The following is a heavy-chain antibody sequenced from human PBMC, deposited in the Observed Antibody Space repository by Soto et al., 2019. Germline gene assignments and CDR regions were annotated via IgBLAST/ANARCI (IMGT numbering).Heavy chain of an antibody. V-gene: IGHV1-69*13. Sequence: SVKVSCKASGGTFSSYAISWVRQAPGQGLEWMGGIIPIFGTANYAQKFQGRVTITADESMSTAYMELSSLRSEDTAVYYCARSFSGDYTEIKYYYYGMDVWGQGTTVTVAS. CDR3: ARSFSGDYTEIKYYYYGMDV. CDR2: IIPIFGTA. D-gene: IGHD4-17*01. J-gene: IGHJ6*01. CDR1: GGTFSSYA.